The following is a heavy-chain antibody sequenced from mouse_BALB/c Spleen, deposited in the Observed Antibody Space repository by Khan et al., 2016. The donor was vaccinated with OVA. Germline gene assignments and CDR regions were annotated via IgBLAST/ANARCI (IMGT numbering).Heavy chain of an antibody. CDR2: INPSTGYT. Sequence: VQLQQSGAELAKPGASVKMSCKASGYTFINYWILWVKQRPGQGLEWIGYINPSTGYTDYNQNFKDKATLTADKSSSTAYMQLSSLTSEASAVYYWARTGLRWDFDYWGQGTTLTVSS. CDR1: GYTFINYW. CDR3: ARTGLRWDFDY. V-gene: IGHV1-7*01. D-gene: IGHD1-1*01. J-gene: IGHJ2*01.